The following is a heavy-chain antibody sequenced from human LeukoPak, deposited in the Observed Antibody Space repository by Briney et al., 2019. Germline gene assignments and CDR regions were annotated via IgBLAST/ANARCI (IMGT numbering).Heavy chain of an antibody. J-gene: IGHJ4*02. Sequence: GGSLRLSCAASGFTFSDYAMTWVRQAPGKGLEWVSGISGSGGTTYYADSVKGRFTISSDNFKNTGYLQLNSLRAEDTAVYYCAKGSRSNGYYIDYWGQGTLVTVSS. CDR1: GFTFSDYA. V-gene: IGHV3-23*01. CDR2: ISGSGGTT. D-gene: IGHD6-6*01. CDR3: AKGSRSNGYYIDY.